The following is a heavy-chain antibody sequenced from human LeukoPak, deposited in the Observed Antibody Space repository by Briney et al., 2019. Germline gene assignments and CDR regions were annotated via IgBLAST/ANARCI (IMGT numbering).Heavy chain of an antibody. V-gene: IGHV4-4*07. Sequence: SETLCLTCTVSGGSISSYYWSWIRQPAGKGLEWIGRIYTSGSTNYNPSLKSRVTMSVDTSKNQFSLKLSSVTAADTAVYYCAREVLDDFWSGYLNWFDPWGQGTLVTVSS. CDR2: IYTSGST. D-gene: IGHD3-3*01. J-gene: IGHJ5*02. CDR3: AREVLDDFWSGYLNWFDP. CDR1: GGSISSYY.